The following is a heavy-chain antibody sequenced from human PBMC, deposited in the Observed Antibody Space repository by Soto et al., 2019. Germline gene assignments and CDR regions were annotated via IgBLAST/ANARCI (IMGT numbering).Heavy chain of an antibody. CDR3: GKDLGPGGLES. CDR1: GSTIDDYA. Sequence: GGSLRLSCVVSGSTIDDYAMHWVRQVPGKGLEWVSGIFWVGGGTGYADSVKGRFTISRDRAKNSLSLQMNSLRIEDTAVYYCGKDLGPGGLESWGQGTLVTVSS. J-gene: IGHJ4*02. V-gene: IGHV3-9*01. CDR2: IFWVGGGT. D-gene: IGHD3-16*01.